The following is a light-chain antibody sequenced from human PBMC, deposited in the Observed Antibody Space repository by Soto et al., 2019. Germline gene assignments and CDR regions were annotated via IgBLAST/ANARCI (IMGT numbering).Light chain of an antibody. J-gene: IGKJ1*01. CDR3: QQSYRTPPWT. Sequence: DLPMTQSPSSLSASVGDRVTITCRASQSISSFLNWYQQKPGKAPKLLIYAASSLQSGVPSRFSGSGSGTDFTLTISSLQPEDIAIYYCQQSYRTPPWTFGQGTEVEIK. V-gene: IGKV1-39*01. CDR2: AAS. CDR1: QSISSF.